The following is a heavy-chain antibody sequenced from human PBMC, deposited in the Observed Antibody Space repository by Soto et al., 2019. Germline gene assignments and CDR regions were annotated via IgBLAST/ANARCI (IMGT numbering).Heavy chain of an antibody. D-gene: IGHD5-12*01. V-gene: IGHV1-18*01. CDR2: ISAYNGNT. CDR1: GYTFTSYG. CDR3: ARDPGYSGYEGGFDY. J-gene: IGHJ4*02. Sequence: ASVKVSCKASGYTFTSYGISWVRQAPGQGLEWMGWISAYNGNTNYAQKLQGRVTMTTDTSTSTAYMELRSLRSDDTAVYYCARDPGYSGYEGGFDYWGQGTLVTVSS.